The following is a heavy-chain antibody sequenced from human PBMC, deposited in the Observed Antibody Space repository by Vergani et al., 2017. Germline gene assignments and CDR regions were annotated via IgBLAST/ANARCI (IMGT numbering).Heavy chain of an antibody. CDR1: GFTLSNYD. D-gene: IGHD2-21*01. J-gene: IGHJ4*02. CDR2: IQFDGSNQ. V-gene: IGHV3-30*02. Sequence: QVQLVESGGGVVQRGGSLRLSCATSGFTLSNYDMQWIRQGPGKGLEFVALIQFDGSNQYYADSVKGRFTLSRDFSKNTLYLQMNSLRTDYTATYYCANHFRCWCIDYWGQRTQVIVAS. CDR3: ANHFRCWCIDY.